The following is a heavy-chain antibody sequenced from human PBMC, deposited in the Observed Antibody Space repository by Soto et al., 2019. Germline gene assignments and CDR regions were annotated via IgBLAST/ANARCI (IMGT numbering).Heavy chain of an antibody. D-gene: IGHD6-19*01. CDR3: ARGPGIAVAGTYVRY. CDR2: INHSGST. CDR1: GGSFSGYY. V-gene: IGHV4-34*01. J-gene: IGHJ4*02. Sequence: PSETLSLTCAVYGGSFSGYYWSWIRQPPGKGLEWIGEINHSGSTNYNPSLKSRVTISVDTSKNQFSLKLSSATAADTAVYYCARGPGIAVAGTYVRYWGQGTLVTVS.